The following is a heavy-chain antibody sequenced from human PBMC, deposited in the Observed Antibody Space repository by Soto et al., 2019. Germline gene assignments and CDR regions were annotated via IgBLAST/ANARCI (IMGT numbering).Heavy chain of an antibody. Sequence: QVQLQESGPGLVKPSQTLSLTCTVSGGSISSGGYYWSWIRQHPGKGLEWIGYIYYSGSTYYNPSLKSRFTISVDTSKNQFSLKLSSVTAADTAVYYCARTKGDFDWLFPFDPWGQGTLVTVSS. J-gene: IGHJ5*02. CDR2: IYYSGST. CDR1: GGSISSGGYY. V-gene: IGHV4-31*03. D-gene: IGHD3-9*01. CDR3: ARTKGDFDWLFPFDP.